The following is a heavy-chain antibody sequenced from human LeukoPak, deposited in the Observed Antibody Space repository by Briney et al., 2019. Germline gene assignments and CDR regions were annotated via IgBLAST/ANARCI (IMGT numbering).Heavy chain of an antibody. Sequence: PSETLSLTCAVSGGSVSSDDSYWSWIRQPPGKGLEWIGYIYHSGSTRYNPSLKSRVTISLDTSKNQFSLKLSSVTAADTAVYYCARDAWPYSGYGMRFDPWGQGTLVTVSS. D-gene: IGHD5-12*01. CDR2: IYHSGST. V-gene: IGHV4-61*08. CDR3: ARDAWPYSGYGMRFDP. J-gene: IGHJ5*02. CDR1: GGSVSSDDSY.